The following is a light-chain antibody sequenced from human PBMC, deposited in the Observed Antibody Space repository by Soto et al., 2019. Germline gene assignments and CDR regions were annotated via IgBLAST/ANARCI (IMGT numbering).Light chain of an antibody. Sequence: QSALTQPPSASGSPGQSVAISCAGTSRDVGGYNYVSGYQQHPGKAPKLMSYDVNKRPSGIPHRFPGSKSGNTASLTVSGLQADDEADYYCSSYAGSSNVFGTGTKVT. CDR1: SRDVGGYNY. V-gene: IGLV2-8*01. CDR3: SSYAGSSNV. J-gene: IGLJ1*01. CDR2: DVN.